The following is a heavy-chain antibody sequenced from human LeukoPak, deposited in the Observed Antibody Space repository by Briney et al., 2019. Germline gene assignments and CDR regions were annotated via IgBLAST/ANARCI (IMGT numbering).Heavy chain of an antibody. CDR1: GFTLSSYA. V-gene: IGHV3-23*01. Sequence: GGSLRLSCAASGFTLSSYAMSWVRQAPGKGLEWVSATSSSDAGTYYAASVRGRFTVSRDNSKNTLYLQMNSLRAEDTAVYYCARNPPGYCSGGSCYYYYYMDVWGKGTTVTVSS. CDR3: ARNPPGYCSGGSCYYYYYMDV. D-gene: IGHD2-15*01. J-gene: IGHJ6*03. CDR2: TSSSDAGT.